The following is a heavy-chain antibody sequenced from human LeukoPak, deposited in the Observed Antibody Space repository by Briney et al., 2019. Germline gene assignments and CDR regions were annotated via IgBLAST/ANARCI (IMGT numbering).Heavy chain of an antibody. J-gene: IGHJ4*02. CDR1: GDSISSYY. CDR3: ARGSRSSDY. V-gene: IGHV4-59*01. CDR2: IYYSGST. Sequence: PSETLSLTCTVSGDSISSYYWTWIRQPPGKGLEWIGYIYYSGSTNYNPSLKSRVTISVDTSKNQFSLKLSSVTAADTAVYYCARGSRSSDYWGQGTLVTVSS.